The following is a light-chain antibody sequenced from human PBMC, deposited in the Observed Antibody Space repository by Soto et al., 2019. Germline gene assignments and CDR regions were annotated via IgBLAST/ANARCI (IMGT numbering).Light chain of an antibody. CDR3: QQYDGPPLT. Sequence: EIVLTQSPGTLSLSPGERATLSCRASESVTSSLAWYQQKPGQAPRLLIYAAFTRHTGISDRFNGSGSGTDFVLTINRLEPEDSAVYFCQQYDGPPLTFGPGTKVDI. CDR1: ESVTSS. V-gene: IGKV3-20*01. CDR2: AAF. J-gene: IGKJ3*01.